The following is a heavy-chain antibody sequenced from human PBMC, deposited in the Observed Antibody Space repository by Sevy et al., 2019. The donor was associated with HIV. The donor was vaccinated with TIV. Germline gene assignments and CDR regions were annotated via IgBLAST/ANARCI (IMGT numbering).Heavy chain of an antibody. J-gene: IGHJ6*03. D-gene: IGHD2-8*01. Sequence: LSLTCAASGFTFSSYWMHWVRQAPGKGLVWVSRINSDGSSTSYADSVKGRFTISRDNAKNTLYLQLNSLRAEDTAVYYCARGGVSLFYMDVWGNGTTVTVSS. V-gene: IGHV3-74*01. CDR3: ARGGVSLFYMDV. CDR2: INSDGSST. CDR1: GFTFSSYW.